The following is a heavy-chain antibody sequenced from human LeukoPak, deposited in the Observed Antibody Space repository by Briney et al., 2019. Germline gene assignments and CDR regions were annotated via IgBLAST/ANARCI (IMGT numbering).Heavy chain of an antibody. V-gene: IGHV3-23*01. CDR2: ISGSGGST. CDR1: GFTFSSYA. Sequence: GGSLRLSCAASGFTFSSYAMSGVRQAPGKGLEWVSAISGSGGSTYYADSVKGRFTISRDNSKNTLYLQMNSLRAEDTAVYYCAKNSGYDRGGRSCFDYWGQGTLVTVSS. J-gene: IGHJ4*02. CDR3: AKNSGYDRGGRSCFDY. D-gene: IGHD5-12*01.